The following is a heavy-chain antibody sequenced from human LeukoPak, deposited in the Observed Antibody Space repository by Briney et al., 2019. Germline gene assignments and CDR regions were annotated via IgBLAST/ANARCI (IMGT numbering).Heavy chain of an antibody. CDR2: IKQDGSVK. J-gene: IGHJ4*02. D-gene: IGHD3-3*01. CDR3: ARVVDFWSGPTYYFDY. V-gene: IGHV3-7*01. Sequence: GGSLRLSCAASGFTFSSYWMCWVRQAPGKGLEWVANIKQDGSVKYYVDSVKGRFTISRDNAKTSLYLQMNSLRAEDTAVYYCARVVDFWSGPTYYFDYWGQGTLVAVSS. CDR1: GFTFSSYW.